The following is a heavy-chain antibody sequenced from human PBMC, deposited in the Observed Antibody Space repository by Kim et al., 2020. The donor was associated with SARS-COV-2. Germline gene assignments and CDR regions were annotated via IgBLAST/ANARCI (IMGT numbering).Heavy chain of an antibody. Sequence: SETLSLTCTASGGSISSYYWSWIRQPPGRGLEWVGYISYSGNTNYNPSLKSRVNISVDPSKNHFSLKLSSVTAADTAVYYCARAFSRDANAWGQGTLVTVSS. CDR3: ARAFSRDANA. J-gene: IGHJ5*02. D-gene: IGHD1-1*01. CDR2: ISYSGNT. V-gene: IGHV4-59*01. CDR1: GGSISSYY.